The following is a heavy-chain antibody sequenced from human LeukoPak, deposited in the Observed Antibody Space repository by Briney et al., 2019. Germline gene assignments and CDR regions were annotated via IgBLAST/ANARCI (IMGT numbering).Heavy chain of an antibody. CDR2: IYPGDSDT. CDR3: ARAGYYYDSSGYLDY. D-gene: IGHD3-22*01. Sequence: GESLKISCKGSGYSFTSHWIGWVRQMPGKGLEWMGIIYPGDSDTRYSPSFQGQVTISADKSISTAYLQWSSLKASDTAMYYCARAGYYYDSSGYLDYWGQGTLVTVSS. J-gene: IGHJ4*02. V-gene: IGHV5-51*01. CDR1: GYSFTSHW.